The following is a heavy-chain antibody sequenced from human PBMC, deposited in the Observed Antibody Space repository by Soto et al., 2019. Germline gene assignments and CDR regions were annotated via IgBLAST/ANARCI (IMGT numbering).Heavy chain of an antibody. CDR1: GYTFSNYD. J-gene: IGHJ4*02. V-gene: IGHV1-8*01. D-gene: IGHD3-10*01. Sequence: QVQLVQSGAELKKPGASVKVSCKASGYTFSNYDMNWVRQATGQGPEWIGWVNPNNGDTGYAQKFQGRVTLTTDISTTTAYMELTSLRSEDTAIYYCAKVSRQGSAIDFDYWGQGTLINVSS. CDR2: VNPNNGDT. CDR3: AKVSRQGSAIDFDY.